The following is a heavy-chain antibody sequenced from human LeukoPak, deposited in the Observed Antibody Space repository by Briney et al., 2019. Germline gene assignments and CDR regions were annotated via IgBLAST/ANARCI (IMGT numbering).Heavy chain of an antibody. CDR2: IYHSGST. Sequence: PSETLSLTCTVSGGSISSGGYYWSWIRQPPGKGLEWIGYIYHSGSTYYNPSLKSRVTISVDRSKNQFSLKLSSVTAADTAVYYCAATATEQQLVQTNDQDNWFDPWGQGTLVTVSS. V-gene: IGHV4-30-2*01. J-gene: IGHJ5*02. D-gene: IGHD6-13*01. CDR1: GGSISSGGYY. CDR3: AATATEQQLVQTNDQDNWFDP.